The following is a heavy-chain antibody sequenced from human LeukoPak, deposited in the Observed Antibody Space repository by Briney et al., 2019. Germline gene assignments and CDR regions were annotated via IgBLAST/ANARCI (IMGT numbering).Heavy chain of an antibody. J-gene: IGHJ3*02. V-gene: IGHV1-69*05. CDR3: ARERYCSGGSCYSLDAFDI. CDR1: GGTFSSYA. CDR2: IIPIFGTA. Sequence: GASVKVSCKASGGTFSSYAISWVRQAPGQGLEWMGGIIPIFGTANYAQKFQGRVTITTDESTCTAYMELSSLRSEDTAVYYCARERYCSGGSCYSLDAFDIWGQGTMVTVSS. D-gene: IGHD2-15*01.